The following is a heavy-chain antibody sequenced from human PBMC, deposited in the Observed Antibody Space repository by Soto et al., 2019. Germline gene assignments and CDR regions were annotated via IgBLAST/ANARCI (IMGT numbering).Heavy chain of an antibody. D-gene: IGHD1-26*01. CDR3: ARVRWETENTWFYP. CDR1: GYSINSGDHY. J-gene: IGHJ5*02. V-gene: IGHV4-30-4*01. CDR2: IYHSGST. Sequence: SETLSLTCTFSGYSINSGDHYWSWIRQPPGKGLEWMGYIYHSGSTHYHPSLNSRLTISLDTSTNPFSLNLTSVTAADTAVYFCARVRWETENTWFYPWGQGALVTVSS.